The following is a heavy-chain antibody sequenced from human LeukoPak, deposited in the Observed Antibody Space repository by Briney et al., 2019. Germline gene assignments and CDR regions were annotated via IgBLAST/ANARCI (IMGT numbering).Heavy chain of an antibody. V-gene: IGHV4-34*01. CDR1: GGSFSGYY. J-gene: IGHJ4*02. Sequence: SETLSLTCAVYGGSFSGYYWSWIRQPPGKGLEWIGEINHSGSTNYNPSLKSRVTIWADTSVNQLSLTVTSVTAADTAIYYCARIRCSPGDDSCYNYWGRGTLVTVSS. CDR3: ARIRCSPGDDSCYNY. D-gene: IGHD2-21*01. CDR2: INHSGST.